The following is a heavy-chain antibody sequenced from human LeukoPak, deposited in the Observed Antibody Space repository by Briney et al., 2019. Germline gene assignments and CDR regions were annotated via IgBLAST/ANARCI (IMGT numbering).Heavy chain of an antibody. CDR1: GCTFTGYD. D-gene: IGHD1-20*01. V-gene: IGHV1-8*01. J-gene: IGHJ4*02. CDR2: MHPNSGDT. Sequence: ASVTVSFTTSGCTFTGYDINWVRQAAGQGFEWMGWMHPNSGDTGYAHNLQGRITITRDSSTATVFMELSSLRSEDTAMYYCARGRLNGNVDFWGQGTLVTVSS. CDR3: ARGRLNGNVDF.